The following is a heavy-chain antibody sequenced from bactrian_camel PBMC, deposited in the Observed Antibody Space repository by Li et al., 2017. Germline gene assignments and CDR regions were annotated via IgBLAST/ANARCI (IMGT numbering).Heavy chain of an antibody. Sequence: HVQLVESGGGLVQPGGSLRLSCAASGFTFSSHGMIWVRQAPGKGLEWVSGIYSDGSGSYYAEAVKGRFTVSRDNAKNTLSLQMNSLKPEDTAVYYCAADELSWGQGTQVTVS. J-gene: IGHJ6*01. D-gene: IGHD1*01. V-gene: IGHV3S6*01. CDR3: AADELS. CDR1: GFTFSSHG. CDR2: IYSDGSGS.